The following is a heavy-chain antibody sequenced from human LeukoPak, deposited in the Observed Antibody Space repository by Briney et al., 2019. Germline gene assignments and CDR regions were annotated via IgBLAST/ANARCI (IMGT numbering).Heavy chain of an antibody. CDR2: IIPILGIA. Sequence: ASVEVSCKASGGTFSSYAISWVRQAPGQGLEWMGRIIPILGIANYAQKFQGRVTITADKSTSTAYMELSSLRSEDTAVYYCARESGGNYFDYWGQGTLVTVSS. V-gene: IGHV1-69*04. D-gene: IGHD4-23*01. CDR3: ARESGGNYFDY. CDR1: GGTFSSYA. J-gene: IGHJ4*02.